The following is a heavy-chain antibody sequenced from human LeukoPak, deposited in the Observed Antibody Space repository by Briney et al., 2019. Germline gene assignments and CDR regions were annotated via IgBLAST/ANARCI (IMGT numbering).Heavy chain of an antibody. CDR2: IKQDGSEK. CDR3: ARDEL. CDR1: GFTVSSNY. D-gene: IGHD1-7*01. V-gene: IGHV3-7*04. J-gene: IGHJ4*02. Sequence: PGGSLRLSCAASGFTVSSNYMSWVRQAPGKGLEWVANIKQDGSEKYYVDSVKGRYTISRDNAKNSLYLQMNSLRAGDTAVYYCARDELWGQGTLVTVSS.